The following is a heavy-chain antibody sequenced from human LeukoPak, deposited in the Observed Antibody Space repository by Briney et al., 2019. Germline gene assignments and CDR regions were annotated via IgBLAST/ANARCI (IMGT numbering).Heavy chain of an antibody. V-gene: IGHV2-70*11. CDR2: IDWDDDK. Sequence: GSGPALVKPTQTLTLTCTFSGFSLSTSGMCVSWIRQPPGKALEWLARIDWDDDKYYSTSLKTRLTISKDTSKNQVVLTMTNMDPVDTATYYCARSHLYCSGGSCYSQLDYWGQGTLVTVSS. CDR3: ARSHLYCSGGSCYSQLDY. D-gene: IGHD2-15*01. J-gene: IGHJ4*02. CDR1: GFSLSTSGMC.